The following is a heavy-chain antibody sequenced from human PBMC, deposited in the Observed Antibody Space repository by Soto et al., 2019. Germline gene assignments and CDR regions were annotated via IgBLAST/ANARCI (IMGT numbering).Heavy chain of an antibody. V-gene: IGHV3-21*01. Sequence: GGSLRLSCEASGFTFSRVSMNWVRQVPGXGXXWVAXXXSXXSDTWYADSVKGRFIISRDNAQNSLFLQMNTLRPEDTAMYYCARVAYWGPGTQVTVSS. J-gene: IGHJ4*02. CDR3: ARVAY. CDR1: GFTFSRVS. CDR2: XXSXXSDT.